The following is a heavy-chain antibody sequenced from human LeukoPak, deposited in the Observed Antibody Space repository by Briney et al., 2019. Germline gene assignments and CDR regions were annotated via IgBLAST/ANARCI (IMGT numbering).Heavy chain of an antibody. V-gene: IGHV3-33*01. Sequence: GRSLRLSCAASGFTFSSYGVHWVRQAPGKGLEWVAVIWYDENNKYYADSVKGRFTVSRDNSKNTLYLQMNSLRAEDTAVYYCARSGGSGSYYVGYFDHWGQGTLVTVSS. CDR3: ARSGGSGSYYVGYFDH. D-gene: IGHD3-10*01. J-gene: IGHJ4*02. CDR2: IWYDENNK. CDR1: GFTFSSYG.